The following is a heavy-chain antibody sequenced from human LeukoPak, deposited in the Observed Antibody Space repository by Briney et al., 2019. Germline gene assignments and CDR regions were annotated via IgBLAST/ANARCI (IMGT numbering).Heavy chain of an antibody. D-gene: IGHD1-1*01. Sequence: SETLSLTCAGYGGSFSGYYWTLIRQTPGKGLEWIGEISHTGLTGSNPSLKSRVTIFVDSSKKQLSLRMTSVTAADTGVYYCARVPDITARPCDTWGPGTLVTVSS. V-gene: IGHV4-34*01. J-gene: IGHJ5*02. CDR2: ISHTGLT. CDR3: ARVPDITARPCDT. CDR1: GGSFSGYY.